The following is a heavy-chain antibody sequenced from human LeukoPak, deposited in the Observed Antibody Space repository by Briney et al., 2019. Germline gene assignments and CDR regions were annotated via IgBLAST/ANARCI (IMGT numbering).Heavy chain of an antibody. J-gene: IGHJ5*02. CDR3: ASGLPYSSGWYYWFDP. D-gene: IGHD6-19*01. CDR2: INPNSGGT. V-gene: IGHV1-2*02. CDR1: GYTFTGYY. Sequence: ASVKVSCKASGYTFTGYYMHWVRQAPGQGLEWMGWINPNSGGTNYAQKFQGRVTMTRDTSISTAHMELSRLRSDDTAVYYCASGLPYSSGWYYWFDPWGQGTLVTVSS.